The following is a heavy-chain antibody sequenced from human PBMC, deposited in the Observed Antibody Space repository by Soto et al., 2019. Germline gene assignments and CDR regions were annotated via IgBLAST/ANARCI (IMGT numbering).Heavy chain of an antibody. CDR1: GGTFSQFA. CDR2: IIPLFGIA. CDR3: AASGRDVLGYDYKDTKGLDI. Sequence: QVQLVQSGAEVKKPGSSVKVSCKASGGTFSQFAVSWVRQAPGQGLEWMGGIIPLFGIAKYAPKFEDRVTIIADDSTNTASMDLSGLRSEDTAVYYCAASGRDVLGYDYKDTKGLDICGQGTLVTVSS. J-gene: IGHJ3*02. D-gene: IGHD3-10*01. V-gene: IGHV1-69*12.